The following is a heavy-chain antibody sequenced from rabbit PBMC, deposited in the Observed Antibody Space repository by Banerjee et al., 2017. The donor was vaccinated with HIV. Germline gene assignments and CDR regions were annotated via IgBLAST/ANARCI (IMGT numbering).Heavy chain of an antibody. Sequence: EGSLTLTCKASGFDFSRYAMCWVRQAPGKGLEWIACINTSTGNTVYASWAKGPFTISKTSSTTVTLQMTSLTAADTATYFCARDLAGVIGWNFNLWGPGTLVTVS. CDR1: GFDFSRYA. V-gene: IGHV1S45*01. CDR2: INTSTGNT. J-gene: IGHJ4*01. D-gene: IGHD4-1*01. CDR3: ARDLAGVIGWNFNL.